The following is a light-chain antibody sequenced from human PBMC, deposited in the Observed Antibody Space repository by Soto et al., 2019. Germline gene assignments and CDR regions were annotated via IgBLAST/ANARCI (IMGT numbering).Light chain of an antibody. CDR2: HAS. Sequence: ILLTPSPATLSLSPGERATLSCRASQSVSSYLAWYQQKPGQSPRLVIYHASTRATGIPARFSGSGSGTEFTLTISSLQSEDFAVYYCQEYNNGPRLTFGQGTRLEIK. J-gene: IGKJ5*01. V-gene: IGKV3D-15*01. CDR3: QEYNNGPRLT. CDR1: QSVSSY.